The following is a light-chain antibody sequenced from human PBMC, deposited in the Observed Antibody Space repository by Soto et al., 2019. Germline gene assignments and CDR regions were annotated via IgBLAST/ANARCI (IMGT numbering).Light chain of an antibody. Sequence: ASQTVSKYVNWYQQKPGKVPDLLIYTASTLYSGVPSRFSGRGSGTEFTLTISSLQPEDFATYYCQQTYTLPRTFAQGTKVDIK. J-gene: IGKJ1*01. CDR2: TAS. V-gene: IGKV1-39*01. CDR1: QTVSKY. CDR3: QQTYTLPRT.